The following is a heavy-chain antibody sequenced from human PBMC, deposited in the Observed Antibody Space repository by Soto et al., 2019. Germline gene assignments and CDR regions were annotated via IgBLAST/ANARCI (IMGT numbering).Heavy chain of an antibody. CDR2: IIPIFGTA. CDR3: ARGSAAAGTMDWFDP. D-gene: IGHD6-13*01. Sequence: SVKVSCKASGGTFSSYAISWVRQATGQGLEWMGGIIPIFGTANYAQKFQGRVTITADESTSTAYMELSSLRSEDTAVYYCARGSAAAGTMDWFDPWGQGTLVTVSS. CDR1: GGTFSSYA. J-gene: IGHJ5*02. V-gene: IGHV1-69*13.